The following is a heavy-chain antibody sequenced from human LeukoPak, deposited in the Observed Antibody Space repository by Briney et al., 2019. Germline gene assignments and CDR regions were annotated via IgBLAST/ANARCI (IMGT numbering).Heavy chain of an antibody. Sequence: SVKVSCKASGGTFSSYAISWVRQAPGQGLEWMGGIIPIFGTANYAQKFQGRVTITTDESTSTAYMELSSLRSEDTAVYYCAAVVVPAAVHEYYFDYWGQGTLVTVSS. CDR1: GGTFSSYA. D-gene: IGHD2-2*02. J-gene: IGHJ4*02. CDR3: AAVVVPAAVHEYYFDY. V-gene: IGHV1-69*05. CDR2: IIPIFGTA.